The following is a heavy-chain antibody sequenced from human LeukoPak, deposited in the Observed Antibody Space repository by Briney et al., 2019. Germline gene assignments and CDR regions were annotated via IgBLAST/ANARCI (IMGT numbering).Heavy chain of an antibody. D-gene: IGHD2-2*01. J-gene: IGHJ4*02. CDR1: GFTFSSYG. CDR2: ISYDGSNK. V-gene: IGHV3-30*18. Sequence: GGSLRLSCAASGFTFSSYGMHWVRQAPGKGLEWVAVISYDGSNKYYADSVKGRFTTSRDNSKNTLYLQMNSLRAEDTAVYYCAKEFLRFSTSPTLPFDYWGQGTLVTVSS. CDR3: AKEFLRFSTSPTLPFDY.